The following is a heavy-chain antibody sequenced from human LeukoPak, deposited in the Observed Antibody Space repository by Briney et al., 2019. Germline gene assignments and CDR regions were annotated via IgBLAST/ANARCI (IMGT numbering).Heavy chain of an antibody. D-gene: IGHD6-6*01. CDR1: GFTFSNYG. Sequence: PGGSLRLSCAASGFTFSNYGMNWVRQAPGKGLEWASFISSSSGYIYYADSVKGRFTISRDNAKTSLFLQMNSLRAEDTAVYYCARGVAARAIDYWGQGTLVTVSS. V-gene: IGHV3-21*01. CDR2: ISSSSGYI. J-gene: IGHJ4*02. CDR3: ARGVAARAIDY.